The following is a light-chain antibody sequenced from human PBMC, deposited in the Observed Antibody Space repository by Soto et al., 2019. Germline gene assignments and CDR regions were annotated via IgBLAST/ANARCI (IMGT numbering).Light chain of an antibody. Sequence: QSALTQPPSASGSPGQSVTISCTGTSSDVGGYNYVVWYQQHPGKAPKLMISEVTKRPSGVPDRFSGSKSGNTASLTISGLQAEDEADYYCSSYAGNLYVFGTGTKVTVL. CDR1: SSDVGGYNY. V-gene: IGLV2-8*01. CDR3: SSYAGNLYV. CDR2: EVT. J-gene: IGLJ1*01.